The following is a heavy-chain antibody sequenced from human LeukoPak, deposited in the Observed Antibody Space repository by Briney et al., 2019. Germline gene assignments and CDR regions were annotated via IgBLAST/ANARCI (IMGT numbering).Heavy chain of an antibody. CDR3: AKDSYCSGGSCYHFGY. CDR2: ISGDGGST. CDR1: GFXFDDYA. J-gene: IGHJ4*02. D-gene: IGHD2-15*01. V-gene: IGHV3-43*02. Sequence: GSLRLSCAASGFXFDDYAMHWVRQAPGKGLEWVSLISGDGGSTYYADSVKGRFTISRDNSKNSLYLQMNSLRTEDTALYYCAKDSYCSGGSCYHFGYWGQGTLVTVSS.